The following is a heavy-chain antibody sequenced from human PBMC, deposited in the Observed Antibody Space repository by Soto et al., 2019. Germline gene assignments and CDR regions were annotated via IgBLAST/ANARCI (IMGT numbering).Heavy chain of an antibody. CDR1: FYTFTSYG. Sequence: QVQLVQSGAEMKKPGASVKVSCKASFYTFTSYGISWVRQAPGQGLEWMGWISTYSGNTKYAQKLQGRVTMTTDASTSTAYMELRRLRSDDTAVYYCARLDMVATERIFAMDVWGQGTTVTVSS. V-gene: IGHV1-18*01. CDR2: ISTYSGNT. J-gene: IGHJ6*02. CDR3: ARLDMVATERIFAMDV. D-gene: IGHD5-12*01.